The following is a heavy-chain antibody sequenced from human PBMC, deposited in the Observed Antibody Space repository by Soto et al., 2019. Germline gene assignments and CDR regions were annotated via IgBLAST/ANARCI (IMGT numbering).Heavy chain of an antibody. CDR1: GFTFSSYG. CDR2: IWYAGTNK. V-gene: IGHV3-33*01. D-gene: IGHD6-6*01. Sequence: QVQLVESGGGVVQPGRSLRLSCAASGFTFSSYGMHRVRQAPGKGLEWVAVIWYAGTNKYYADSVKGRFTISRDNSKNTLYLQMNSLRAEDTAVYYCARLGAPGIAARSNLHDLSTTYYYMDVWGKGTTVTVSS. J-gene: IGHJ6*03. CDR3: ARLGAPGIAARSNLHDLSTTYYYMDV.